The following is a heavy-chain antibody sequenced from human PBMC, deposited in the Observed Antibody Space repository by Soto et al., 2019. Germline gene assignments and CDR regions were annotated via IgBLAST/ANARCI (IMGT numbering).Heavy chain of an antibody. CDR1: GFTVSSIY. D-gene: IGHD2-15*01. J-gene: IGHJ4*02. V-gene: IGHV3-53*01. Sequence: EVQLVESGGGLIQPGGSLRLSCAASGFTVSSIYMSWVRQAPGRGLEWVSVLYSGGSTYYADSVKGRFTISRDNPKNTLYLQMNSLRAEDTAVYYCAREARYCSGGNCYSTRAFDYWGQGTLVTVSS. CDR3: AREARYCSGGNCYSTRAFDY. CDR2: LYSGGST.